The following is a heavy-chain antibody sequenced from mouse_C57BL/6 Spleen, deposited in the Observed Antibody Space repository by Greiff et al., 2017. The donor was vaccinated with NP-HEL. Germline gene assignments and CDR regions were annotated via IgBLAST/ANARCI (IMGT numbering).Heavy chain of an antibody. CDR2: IDPANGNT. J-gene: IGHJ4*01. Sequence: VQLQQSVAELVRPGASVKLSCTASGFNIKNTYMHWVKQRPEQGLEWIGRIDPANGNTKYAPKFQGKATITADTSSNTAYLQLSSLTSEDTAIYYCARSPRISYYYGSRDAMDYWGQGTSVTVSS. D-gene: IGHD1-1*01. V-gene: IGHV14-3*01. CDR1: GFNIKNTY. CDR3: ARSPRISYYYGSRDAMDY.